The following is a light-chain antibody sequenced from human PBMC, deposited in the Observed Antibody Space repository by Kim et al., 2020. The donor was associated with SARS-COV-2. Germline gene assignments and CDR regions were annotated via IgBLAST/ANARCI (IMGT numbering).Light chain of an antibody. V-gene: IGKV3-11*01. J-gene: IGKJ2*01. CDR3: QQRDNWPYI. CDR2: DIS. Sequence: APRLLMYDISNRATGIPARFSGSGTGTEFTLTISSLETVDSAVYYCQQRDNWPYIFGQGTKLEI.